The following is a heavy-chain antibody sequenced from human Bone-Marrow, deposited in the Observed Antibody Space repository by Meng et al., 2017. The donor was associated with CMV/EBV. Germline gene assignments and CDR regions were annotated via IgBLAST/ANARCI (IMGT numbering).Heavy chain of an antibody. Sequence: ASVKVSCKASGYTFTGYNMHWVRQAPGQGLEWMGWINPNSGGTDYAQKFQGRVTMTRDTSISTAYMQLSRRRSEDTAVYYCARDLGVATRRRGWENWFDTWGQGTLVTVSS. CDR3: ARDLGVATRRRGWENWFDT. V-gene: IGHV1-2*02. CDR2: INPNSGGT. J-gene: IGHJ5*02. D-gene: IGHD6-6*01. CDR1: GYTFTGYN.